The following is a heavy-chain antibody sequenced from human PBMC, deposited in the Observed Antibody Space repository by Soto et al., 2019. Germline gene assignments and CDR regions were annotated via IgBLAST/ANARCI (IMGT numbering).Heavy chain of an antibody. CDR2: IHYSGRT. D-gene: IGHD5-12*01. Sequence: QVQLKESGPGLAKPSETLSLTCTVSGGSLTGYFWSWIRQSPGGGLAWLGNIHYSGRTTDNPALQSRVTISTDAPKNQFSLKLSSVTAADTAVYYCARGGGWLPQYWGQGTLVTVSS. V-gene: IGHV4-59*01. CDR1: GGSLTGYF. CDR3: ARGGGWLPQY. J-gene: IGHJ4*02.